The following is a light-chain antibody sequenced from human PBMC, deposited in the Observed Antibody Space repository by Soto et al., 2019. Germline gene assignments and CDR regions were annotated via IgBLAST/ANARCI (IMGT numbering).Light chain of an antibody. CDR2: AAS. Sequence: AIQMTQSPSSLSASVGYRVTITCRASQAIRNDLGWYQQRPGKAPKLLIYAASSLQSGVPSRFSGSGSGTDFTLTISSLQPEDFATYYCLQDYNYPLTFGGGTKVDIK. J-gene: IGKJ4*01. CDR1: QAIRND. CDR3: LQDYNYPLT. V-gene: IGKV1-6*01.